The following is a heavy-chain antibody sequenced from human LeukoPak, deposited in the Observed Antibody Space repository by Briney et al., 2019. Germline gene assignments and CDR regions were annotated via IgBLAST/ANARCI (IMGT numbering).Heavy chain of an antibody. CDR2: IYYSGST. Sequence: PSETLSLTCAVYGGSFSGYYWSWIRQPPGKGLEWIGNIYYSGSTYYNPSLKSRVTISVDTSKNQFSLKLSSVTAADTAVYYCAREGWQWLVHAFDIWGQGTMVTVSS. CDR1: GGSFSGYY. CDR3: AREGWQWLVHAFDI. V-gene: IGHV4-34*01. J-gene: IGHJ3*02. D-gene: IGHD6-19*01.